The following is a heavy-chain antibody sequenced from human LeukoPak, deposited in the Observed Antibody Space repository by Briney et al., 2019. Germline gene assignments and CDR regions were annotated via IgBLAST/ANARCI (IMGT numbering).Heavy chain of an antibody. Sequence: PGGSLRLSCAASGFTFTTYSMNWVRQAPGKGLEWVSSITSSSTSMYYAVSVKGRFTISRDNAKNSLYLQMTSLRAEDTAVYYCARTYNDYSTGYNPYFDYWGQGTLVTVSS. J-gene: IGHJ4*02. CDR1: GFTFTTYS. V-gene: IGHV3-21*01. D-gene: IGHD3-3*01. CDR3: ARTYNDYSTGYNPYFDY. CDR2: ITSSSTSM.